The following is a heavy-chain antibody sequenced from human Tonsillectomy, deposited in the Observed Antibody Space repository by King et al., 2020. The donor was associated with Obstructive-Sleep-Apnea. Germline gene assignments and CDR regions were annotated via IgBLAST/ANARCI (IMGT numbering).Heavy chain of an antibody. CDR1: GFTFDDYA. CDR3: AKDIGYYGSGTYYDD. CDR2: ISWNSGSI. D-gene: IGHD3-10*01. J-gene: IGHJ4*02. V-gene: IGHV3-9*01. Sequence: VQLVESGGGLVQPGRSLRLSCAASGFTFDDYAMHWVRQAPGKGLEWVSGISWNSGSIGYADSVKGRFTISRDNAKTSLYLQMNSLRAEDTALYYCAKDIGYYGSGTYYDDWGQGTLVAVSS.